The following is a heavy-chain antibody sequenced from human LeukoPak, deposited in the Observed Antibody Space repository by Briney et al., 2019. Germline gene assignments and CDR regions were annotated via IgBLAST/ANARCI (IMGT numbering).Heavy chain of an antibody. CDR3: ATPESSESLFDY. V-gene: IGHV1-8*01. D-gene: IGHD3-10*01. CDR1: GYTFTSYD. CDR2: MNPNSGNT. J-gene: IGHJ4*02. Sequence: ASVKVSCKASGYTFTSYDINLVRQATGQGLEWMGWMNPNSGNTGYAQKFQGRVTMTRNTFISTAYMELSSLRSEDTAVYYCATPESSESLFDYWGQGTLVTVSS.